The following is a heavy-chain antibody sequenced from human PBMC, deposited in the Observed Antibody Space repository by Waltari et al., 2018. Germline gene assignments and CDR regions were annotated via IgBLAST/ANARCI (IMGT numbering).Heavy chain of an antibody. CDR1: GGSISSYY. D-gene: IGHD6-13*01. V-gene: IGHV4-59*01. CDR3: ARAHSSWYPLYYYYYYGMDV. Sequence: QVQLQESGPGLVKPSETLSLTCTVSGGSISSYYWSWIRPPPGKGLEWIGYIYYSGSTNYNPSLKSRVTISVDTSKNQFSLKLSSVTAADTAVYYCARAHSSWYPLYYYYYYGMDVWGQGTTVTVSS. J-gene: IGHJ6*02. CDR2: IYYSGST.